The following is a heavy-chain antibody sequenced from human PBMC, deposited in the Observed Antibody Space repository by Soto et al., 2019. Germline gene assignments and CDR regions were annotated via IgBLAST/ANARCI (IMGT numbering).Heavy chain of an antibody. J-gene: IGHJ6*02. D-gene: IGHD2-15*01. CDR2: INPSSGGT. CDR3: AREGTISLGYHGMDV. V-gene: IGHV1-46*01. Sequence: QVQLAQSGAEVKEPGASLKVSCKASGYIFTTYYMHWVRQAPGQGLEWLGVINPSSGGTTYAQKFQGRVTMTRDTSTSTVDMGLSSLRSEDTAIYYCAREGTISLGYHGMDVWGQGTTVTVSS. CDR1: GYIFTTYY.